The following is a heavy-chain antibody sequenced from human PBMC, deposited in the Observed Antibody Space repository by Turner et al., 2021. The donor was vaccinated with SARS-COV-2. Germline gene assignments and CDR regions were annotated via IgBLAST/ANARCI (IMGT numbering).Heavy chain of an antibody. D-gene: IGHD1-26*01. CDR3: ARHSPELRGDYFDY. CDR2: IYYSGST. J-gene: IGHJ4*02. CDR1: GGSISSSSYY. V-gene: IGHV4-39*01. Sequence: QLQLQESGPGLVKPSETLSLTCTVPGGSISSSSYYWGWIRQPPGKGLEWIGYIYYSGSTYSNPSLKSRVTISVDTSKNQFSLKLSSVTAADTAVYYCARHSPELRGDYFDYWGQGTLVTVSS.